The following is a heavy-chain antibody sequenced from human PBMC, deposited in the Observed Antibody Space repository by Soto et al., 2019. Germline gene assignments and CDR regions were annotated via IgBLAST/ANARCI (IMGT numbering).Heavy chain of an antibody. CDR3: ARDSAVTNAASRMAY. CDR1: GGSFSSYN. CDR2: IIPFANIA. D-gene: IGHD4-4*01. J-gene: IGHJ4*02. Sequence: QVQLVQSGAEVKKPGSSVKVSCKTSGGSFSSYNYNWVRLAPGQGLEWMGRIIPFANIANYGQAFQDRVTISADTSASTVYMELRSLTSEDTALYYCARDSAVTNAASRMAYWGQGTLVTVSS. V-gene: IGHV1-69*08.